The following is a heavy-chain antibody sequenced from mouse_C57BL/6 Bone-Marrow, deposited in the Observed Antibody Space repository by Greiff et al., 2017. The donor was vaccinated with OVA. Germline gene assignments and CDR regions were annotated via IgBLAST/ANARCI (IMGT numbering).Heavy chain of an antibody. V-gene: IGHV1-54*01. CDR2: INPGSGGT. CDR3: ARQSDYGSRYWYFDV. CDR1: GYAFTNYL. Sequence: QVQLQQSGAELVRPGPSVKVSCKASGYAFTNYLIEWVKQRPGQGLEWIGVINPGSGGTNYNEKFKGKATLTADKSSSTAYMQLSSLTSEDSAVYFCARQSDYGSRYWYFDVWGTGTTVTVSA. J-gene: IGHJ1*03. D-gene: IGHD1-1*01.